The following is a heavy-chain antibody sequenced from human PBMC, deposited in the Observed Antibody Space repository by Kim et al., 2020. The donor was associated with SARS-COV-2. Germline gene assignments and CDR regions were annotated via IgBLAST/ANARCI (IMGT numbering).Heavy chain of an antibody. CDR3: ARHLDPYYDSSGYYYYYGMDV. CDR1: GGSISSSSYY. J-gene: IGHJ6*02. CDR2: IYYSGST. V-gene: IGHV4-39*01. Sequence: SQTLSLTCTVSGGSISSSSYYWGWIRQPPGQGLEWIGSIYYSGSTYYNPSLKSRVTISVDTSKNQFSLKLSSVTAADTAVYYCARHLDPYYDSSGYYYYYGMDVWGQGTTVTVSS. D-gene: IGHD3-22*01.